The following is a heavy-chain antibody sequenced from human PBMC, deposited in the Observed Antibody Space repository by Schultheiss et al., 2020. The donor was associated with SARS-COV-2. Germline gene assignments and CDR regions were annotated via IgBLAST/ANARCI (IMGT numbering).Heavy chain of an antibody. Sequence: SETLSLTCTVSGGSISSYYWSWIRQHPGKGLEWIGYIYYSGSTYYNPSLKSRVTISVDTSKNQFSLKLSSVTAADTAVYYCARGLRYFDWLSRPPGCWFDPWGQGTLVTVSS. CDR3: ARGLRYFDWLSRPPGCWFDP. CDR2: IYYSGST. V-gene: IGHV4-59*06. D-gene: IGHD3-9*01. J-gene: IGHJ5*02. CDR1: GGSISSYY.